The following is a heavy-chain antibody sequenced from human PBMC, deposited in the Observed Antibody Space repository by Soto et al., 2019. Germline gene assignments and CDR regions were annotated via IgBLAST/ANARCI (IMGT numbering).Heavy chain of an antibody. CDR3: ARELLAYCGGDCYSGWYFDL. CDR2: FIPICGTA. V-gene: IGHV1-69*01. J-gene: IGHJ2*01. D-gene: IGHD2-21*02. CDR1: GGTFSSYA. Sequence: QVQLVQSGAEVKKPGSSVKVSCKASGGTFSSYAISWVRHAPGHGLEWMGGFIPICGTANYAQKFQGGVTVTAEESTGTAYMELSSLRSEDTAVYYCARELLAYCGGDCYSGWYFDLWGRGTLVTVSS.